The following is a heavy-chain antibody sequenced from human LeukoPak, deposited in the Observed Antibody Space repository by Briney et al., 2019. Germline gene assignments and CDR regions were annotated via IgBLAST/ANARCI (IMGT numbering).Heavy chain of an antibody. CDR1: GFTFDDYG. J-gene: IGHJ6*02. Sequence: PGGSLRLSCAASGFTFDDYGMSWVRQAPGKGLEWVCGINWNGGSTGYADSVKGRFTISRDNAKNSMCLQMNSLRAEDTALCHCARGYCSSTSCLYGMDVWGQGTTVTVSS. V-gene: IGHV3-20*01. CDR2: INWNGGST. CDR3: ARGYCSSTSCLYGMDV. D-gene: IGHD2-2*01.